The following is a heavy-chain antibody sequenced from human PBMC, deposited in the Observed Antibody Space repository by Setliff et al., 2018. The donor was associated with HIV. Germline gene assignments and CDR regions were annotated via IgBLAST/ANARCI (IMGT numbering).Heavy chain of an antibody. CDR1: DDSISSNY. D-gene: IGHD2-8*02. J-gene: IGHJ6*03. Sequence: SETLSLTCTVSDDSISSNYWSWIRQSAGKGLEWVGRIYTGGRTNYNPSLRSRVSISVDTSKTQFSLKLSSVTAADTAVYYCARVSSTYWYSIFRNYYYHMDVWGKGTTVTVSS. V-gene: IGHV4-4*07. CDR2: IYTGGRT. CDR3: ARVSSTYWYSIFRNYYYHMDV.